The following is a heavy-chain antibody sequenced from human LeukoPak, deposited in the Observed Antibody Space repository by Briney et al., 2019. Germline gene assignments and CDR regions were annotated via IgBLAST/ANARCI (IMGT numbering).Heavy chain of an antibody. V-gene: IGHV3-21*01. CDR2: ISSSSSYI. D-gene: IGHD2-2*01. CDR3: ARDGETDEVPGADPYFDY. J-gene: IGHJ4*02. CDR1: GFTFSSYS. Sequence: PGGSLRLSCAASGFTFSSYSMNWVRQAPGKGLEWVSSISSSSSYIYYADSVKGRFTISRDNAKNSLYLQMNSLRAEDTAVYDCARDGETDEVPGADPYFDYWGQGTLVTVSS.